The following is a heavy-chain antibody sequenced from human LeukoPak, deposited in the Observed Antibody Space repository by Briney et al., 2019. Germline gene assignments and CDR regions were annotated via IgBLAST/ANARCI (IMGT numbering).Heavy chain of an antibody. CDR2: INAGTGDT. J-gene: IGHJ4*02. CDR1: GYTFTSYV. D-gene: IGHD5-18*01. Sequence: GASVKVSCKASGYTFTSYVMHWVRQAPGQRLEWMGWINAGTGDTKYSQKFQGRVTITRDTSASTAYMELSSLRSEDTAVYYCARESEGGYSYGGGGYWGQGTLVTVS. V-gene: IGHV1-3*01. CDR3: ARESEGGYSYGGGGY.